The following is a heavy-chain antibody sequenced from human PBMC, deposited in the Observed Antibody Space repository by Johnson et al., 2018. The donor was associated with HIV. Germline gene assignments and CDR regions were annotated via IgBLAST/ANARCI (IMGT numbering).Heavy chain of an antibody. D-gene: IGHD3-9*01. CDR2: ITWNSHIV. CDR1: GVKLDDYA. V-gene: IGHV3-9*01. Sequence: VQLVESGGGVVQPGGSLRLSCVASGVKLDDYAMHWVRQPPWKGLEWVAGITWNSHIVDYADSVKGRVTISRDTAKNSLYLQMNSLRAEDTAVYYCASRQYFSSFDIWGQGTMVTVSS. J-gene: IGHJ3*02. CDR3: ASRQYFSSFDI.